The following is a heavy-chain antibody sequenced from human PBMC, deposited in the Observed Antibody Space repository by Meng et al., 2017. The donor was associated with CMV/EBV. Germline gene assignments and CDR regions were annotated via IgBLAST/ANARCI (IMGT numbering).Heavy chain of an antibody. J-gene: IGHJ4*02. Sequence: QVQLVQPGAEMKSPRDSLQPSCKAPGYTITSYGISGVRPAPGQGLEWMGSISAYNGNTNHEQKLQRRVTMTTDTSTSPSYMQLRSLRADDTAVYYCASDRTMVRGVTGYWGQGTLVTVSS. D-gene: IGHD3-10*01. CDR1: GYTITSYG. V-gene: IGHV1-18*04. CDR2: ISAYNGNT. CDR3: ASDRTMVRGVTGY.